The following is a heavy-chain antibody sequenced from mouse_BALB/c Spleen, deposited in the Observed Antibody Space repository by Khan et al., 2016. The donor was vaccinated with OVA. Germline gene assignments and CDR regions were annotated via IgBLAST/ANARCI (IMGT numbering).Heavy chain of an antibody. CDR3: ASSLLLYALDY. V-gene: IGHV14-3*02. CDR1: GFNIKDTY. Sequence: VRLQQSGAELVKPGASVKLSCTGSGFNIKDTYIQWVKQRPEQGLEWIGRIDPANGKTIFDPKFQGKATITADTSSNTAYLHLSSLTSEDTVVYYCASSLLLYALDYWGQGSSVTVSS. D-gene: IGHD1-2*01. CDR2: IDPANGKT. J-gene: IGHJ4*01.